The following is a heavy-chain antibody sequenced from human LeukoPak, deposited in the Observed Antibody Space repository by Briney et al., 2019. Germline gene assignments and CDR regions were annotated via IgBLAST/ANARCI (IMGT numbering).Heavy chain of an antibody. V-gene: IGHV4-59*01. Sequence: SETLSLTCTVSGCSISSCYWSWIRQPPGKGLEWIGYIYYSGSTNYNPSLKSRVTISVDTSKNQFSLKLSSVTAADTAVYYCARGATTTVTTSGFAFDIWGQGTMVTVSS. CDR3: ARGATTTVTTSGFAFDI. J-gene: IGHJ3*02. CDR2: IYYSGST. CDR1: GCSISSCY. D-gene: IGHD4-17*01.